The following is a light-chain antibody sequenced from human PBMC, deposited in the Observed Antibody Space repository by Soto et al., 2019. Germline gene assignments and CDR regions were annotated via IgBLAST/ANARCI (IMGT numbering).Light chain of an antibody. J-gene: IGKJ1*01. CDR2: GAS. Sequence: EVVLTQSPGTLSLSPGESATLSCRASQSVSSSYLAWYQQKPGQAPRLLIYGASSRATGVPDRFSGSGSGTDFTLTISSLEPEDVAVYYCQQFGSSPVTFGQGTKVDIK. CDR1: QSVSSSY. V-gene: IGKV3-20*01. CDR3: QQFGSSPVT.